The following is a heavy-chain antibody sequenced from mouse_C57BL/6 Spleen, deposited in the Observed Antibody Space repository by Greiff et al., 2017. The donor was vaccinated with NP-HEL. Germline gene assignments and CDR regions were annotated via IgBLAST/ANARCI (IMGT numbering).Heavy chain of an antibody. CDR3: ARHGYPFAY. CDR2: ISNGGGST. Sequence: EVKLVESGGGLVQPGGSLKLSCAASGFTFSDYYMYWVRQTPEKRLEWVAYISNGGGSTYYPDTVKGRFTISRDNAKNTLYLQMSRLKSEDTAMYYCARHGYPFAYWGQGTLVTVSA. D-gene: IGHD2-14*01. J-gene: IGHJ3*01. CDR1: GFTFSDYY. V-gene: IGHV5-12*01.